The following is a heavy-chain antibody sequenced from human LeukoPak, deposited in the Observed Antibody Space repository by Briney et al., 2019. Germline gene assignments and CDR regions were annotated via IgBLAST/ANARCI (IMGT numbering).Heavy chain of an antibody. D-gene: IGHD2-2*01. V-gene: IGHV3-21*01. Sequence: PGGSLRLSCAASGFTFSSYSMNWVRQAPGKGLEWVSSISSSSSYIYYADSVKGRFTISRDNAKNSLYLQMNSLRAEDTAVYYCARDCSSTSCYALYDDYYYYYGMDVWGQGTTVTVSS. CDR1: GFTFSSYS. CDR3: ARDCSSTSCYALYDDYYYYYGMDV. J-gene: IGHJ6*02. CDR2: ISSSSSYI.